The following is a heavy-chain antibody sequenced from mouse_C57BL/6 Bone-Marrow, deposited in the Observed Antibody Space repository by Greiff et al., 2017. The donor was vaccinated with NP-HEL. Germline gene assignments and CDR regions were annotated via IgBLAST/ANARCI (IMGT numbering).Heavy chain of an antibody. CDR2: IRSKSNNYAT. CDR3: VRHVYDYDRGFAY. Sequence: EVKLMESGGGLVQPKGSLKLSCAASGFSFNTYAMNWVRQAPGKGLEWVARIRSKSNNYATYYADSVKDRFTISRDDSESMLYLQMNNLKTEDTAMYYCVRHVYDYDRGFAYWGQGTLVTVSA. V-gene: IGHV10-1*01. CDR1: GFSFNTYA. J-gene: IGHJ3*01. D-gene: IGHD2-4*01.